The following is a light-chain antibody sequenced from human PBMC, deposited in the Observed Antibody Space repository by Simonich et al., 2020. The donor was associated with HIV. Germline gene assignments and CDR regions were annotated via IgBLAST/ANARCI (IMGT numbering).Light chain of an antibody. CDR2: WAS. Sequence: DIVMTQSPDSLAVSLGERATINCKSSQNILYNSNNKNYLAWYQQKPGQPPKLLIYWASTRESGVPDRFSGSGSGTDFTLTISSLQAEDVAVYYCQQYYSTPPTFGPGTKVDI. CDR3: QQYYSTPPT. CDR1: QNILYNSNNKNY. V-gene: IGKV4-1*01. J-gene: IGKJ3*01.